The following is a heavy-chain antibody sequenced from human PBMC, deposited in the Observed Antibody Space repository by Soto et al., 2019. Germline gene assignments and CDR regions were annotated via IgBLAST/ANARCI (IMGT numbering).Heavy chain of an antibody. J-gene: IGHJ6*02. CDR1: GDSISSGDDF. D-gene: IGHD1-20*01. CDR3: ARDRAKWKDYYYYGVDV. CDR2: IYYSGST. V-gene: IGHV4-30-4*01. Sequence: QVQLQESGPGLVKPSQTLSLTCTVSGDSISSGDDFWTWIRQPPGKGLEWIGYIYYSGSTYYNPSLKSRLTMSVDTSKNQFSLKLSSVTAADTAVYYCARDRAKWKDYYYYGVDVWGQGTTVTVSS.